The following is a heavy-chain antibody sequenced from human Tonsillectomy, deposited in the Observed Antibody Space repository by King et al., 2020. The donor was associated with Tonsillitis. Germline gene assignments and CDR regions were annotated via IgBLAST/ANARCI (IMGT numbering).Heavy chain of an antibody. D-gene: IGHD3-3*01. Sequence: VQLVESGGGVVQPGRSLRLSCAASEFTFSSYAMHWVRQAPGKGLEWVAVISYDGSNKYYADSVKGRFTISRDSSKNRLYLQMNSLTVEDTGVYYCATDQSPGERSGYLNFWGQGTLVTVSS. CDR1: EFTFSSYA. CDR3: ATDQSPGERSGYLNF. CDR2: ISYDGSNK. V-gene: IGHV3-30-3*01. J-gene: IGHJ4*02.